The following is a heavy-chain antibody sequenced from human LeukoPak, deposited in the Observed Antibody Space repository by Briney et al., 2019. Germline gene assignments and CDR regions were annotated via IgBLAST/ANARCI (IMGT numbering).Heavy chain of an antibody. D-gene: IGHD3-22*01. CDR2: ISWNSGSI. CDR3: AKGVTRGYYYDSSGPAFDI. CDR1: GFTFDDYA. V-gene: IGHV3-9*03. Sequence: GGSLRLSCAASGFTFDDYAMHWVRQAPGKGLEWVSGISWNSGSIGYADSVKGRFTISRDNTKNSLYLQMNSLRAEDMALYYCAKGVTRGYYYDSSGPAFDIWGEGTMVTVSS. J-gene: IGHJ3*02.